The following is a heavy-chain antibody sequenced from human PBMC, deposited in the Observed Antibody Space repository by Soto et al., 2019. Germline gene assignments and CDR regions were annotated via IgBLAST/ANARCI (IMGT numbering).Heavy chain of an antibody. CDR2: IYYSGST. Sequence: PSETLSLTCTVSGGSISSGGDYWSWIRQHPGKGLEWIGYIYYSGSTYYNPSLKSRVTISVDTSKNQFSLKLSSVTAADTAVYYCARTSYDSSGTAADPWGQGTLVTVSS. CDR3: ARTSYDSSGTAADP. V-gene: IGHV4-31*03. J-gene: IGHJ5*02. D-gene: IGHD3-22*01. CDR1: GGSISSGGDY.